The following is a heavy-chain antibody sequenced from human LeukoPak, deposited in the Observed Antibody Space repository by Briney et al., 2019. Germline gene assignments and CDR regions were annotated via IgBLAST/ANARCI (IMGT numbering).Heavy chain of an antibody. D-gene: IGHD6-13*01. J-gene: IGHJ3*02. CDR2: IYYSGST. Sequence: SETLSLTCTVSGGSISSGGYYWSWIRQHPGKGLEWIGYIYYSGSTYCNPSLKSRVTISVDTSKNQFSLKLSSVTAADTAVYYCAREGVAAAGTRDYDAFDIWGQGTMVTVSS. V-gene: IGHV4-31*03. CDR1: GGSISSGGYY. CDR3: AREGVAAAGTRDYDAFDI.